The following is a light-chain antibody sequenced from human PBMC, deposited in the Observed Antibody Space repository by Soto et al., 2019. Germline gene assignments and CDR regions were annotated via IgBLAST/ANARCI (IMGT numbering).Light chain of an antibody. CDR3: CSYAGSSTHVV. CDR2: EGS. V-gene: IGLV2-23*01. Sequence: QSALTQPASVSGSPGQSITISCTGISSDVGSYNLVSWYQQHPGKAPKVMIYEGSKRPSGVSNRFSGSRPGNTASLTISGLQAEDEADYYCCSYAGSSTHVVFGGGTKLTVL. CDR1: SSDVGSYNL. J-gene: IGLJ2*01.